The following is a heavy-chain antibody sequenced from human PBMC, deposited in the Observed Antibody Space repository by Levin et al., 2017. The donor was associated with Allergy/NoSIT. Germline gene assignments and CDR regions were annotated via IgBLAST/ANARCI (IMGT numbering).Heavy chain of an antibody. CDR3: ARGRRYFDWLSSDFDY. D-gene: IGHD3-9*01. J-gene: IGHJ4*02. Sequence: TSETLSLTCTVSGGSISSGGYYWSWIRQHPGKGLEWIGYIYYSGSTYYNPSLKSRVTISVDTSKNQFSLKLSSVTAADTAVYYCARGRRYFDWLSSDFDYWGQGTLVTVSS. V-gene: IGHV4-31*03. CDR1: GGSISSGGYY. CDR2: IYYSGST.